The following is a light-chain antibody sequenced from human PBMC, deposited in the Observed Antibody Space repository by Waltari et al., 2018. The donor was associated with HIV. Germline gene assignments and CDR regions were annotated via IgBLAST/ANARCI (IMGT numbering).Light chain of an antibody. J-gene: IGKJ1*01. CDR2: GAS. V-gene: IGKV3-15*01. CDR1: ESVNNK. Sequence: EIVLTQSPATLSVSPVERATLSCRASESVNNKIAWYQHKPGQAPRLLIYGASTRATGIPARFSGGGSGTEFTLTISGLQSEDFEVYYCQQYNNWPPWTFGQGTKVEIK. CDR3: QQYNNWPPWT.